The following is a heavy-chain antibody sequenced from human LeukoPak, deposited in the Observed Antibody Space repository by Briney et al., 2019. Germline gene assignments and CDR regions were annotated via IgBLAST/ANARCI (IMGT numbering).Heavy chain of an antibody. CDR2: IIPTFGTA. CDR1: GGTFSSYA. V-gene: IGHV1-69*05. CDR3: AREVGIRGHFDY. Sequence: ASVKVSCKASGGTFSSYAISWVRQAPGQGLEWMGGIIPTFGTANYAQKFQGRVTMTRDTSTSTVYMELSSLRSEDTAVYYCAREVGIRGHFDYWGRGTPVTVSS. J-gene: IGHJ4*02. D-gene: IGHD1-26*01.